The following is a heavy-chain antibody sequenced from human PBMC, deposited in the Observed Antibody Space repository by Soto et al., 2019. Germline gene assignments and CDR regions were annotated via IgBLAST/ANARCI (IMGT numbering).Heavy chain of an antibody. J-gene: IGHJ4*02. CDR1: GLNFKSYA. Sequence: GSLILSFAASGLNFKSYAVSLVRQAPGKGLEWVSVITGSGDSTYYADSVKGRFTISRDNSKNTLYLQMNSLRAEDTAVYYCEKELRHDYNLAYFAHWGQGTLVTVYS. CDR3: EKELRHDYNLAYFAH. CDR2: ITGSGDST. D-gene: IGHD4-4*01. V-gene: IGHV3-23*01.